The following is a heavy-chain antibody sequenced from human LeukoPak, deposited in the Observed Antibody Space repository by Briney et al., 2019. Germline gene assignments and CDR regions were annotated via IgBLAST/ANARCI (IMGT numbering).Heavy chain of an antibody. Sequence: GGSLRLSCAASGFTSSSYAMTWIRQAPGKGLEWVSTITSSGGSTYYADSVKGRFTISRDNSKNTLYLQMNSLRADDTAVYYCAIPRGVVAAPYNWFDPWGQGTLVTVSS. CDR3: AIPRGVVAAPYNWFDP. CDR2: ITSSGGST. V-gene: IGHV3-23*01. D-gene: IGHD2-15*01. J-gene: IGHJ5*02. CDR1: GFTSSSYA.